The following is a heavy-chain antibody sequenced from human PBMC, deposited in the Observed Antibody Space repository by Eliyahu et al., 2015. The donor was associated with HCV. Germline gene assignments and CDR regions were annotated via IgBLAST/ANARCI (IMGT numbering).Heavy chain of an antibody. J-gene: IGHJ4*02. CDR2: IKQDGSEI. Sequence: EVQLVESGGGLVQPGGSLSLSCAASGFTFSSYWMTWVRQAPGKGLEWVANIKQDGSEINYEDSVKGRFTIFRDNAKNSLYLQMNSLRAEDTAVYYCARGNRLDWLGNYFDYWGQGTLVTVSS. CDR1: GFTFSSYW. CDR3: ARGNRLDWLGNYFDY. V-gene: IGHV3-7*01. D-gene: IGHD3/OR15-3a*01.